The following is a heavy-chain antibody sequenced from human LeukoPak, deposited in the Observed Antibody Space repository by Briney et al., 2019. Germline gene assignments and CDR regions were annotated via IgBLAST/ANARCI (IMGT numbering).Heavy chain of an antibody. CDR3: TRALGYPYYAMDV. D-gene: IGHD5-12*01. V-gene: IGHV1-3*01. CDR2: INAGNGNT. Sequence: ASVKVSCKASGYTFTAYVMHWVRQAPGQRLEWMGWINAGNGNTKYSQEFQGRVTTTTDTFANTIYMELSSLRSEDTAVYYCTRALGYPYYAMDVWGQGTTVTVSS. CDR1: GYTFTAYV. J-gene: IGHJ6*02.